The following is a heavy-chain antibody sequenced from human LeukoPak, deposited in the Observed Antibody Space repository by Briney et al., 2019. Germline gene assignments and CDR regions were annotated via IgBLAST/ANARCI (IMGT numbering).Heavy chain of an antibody. Sequence: GGSLRLSCAASGFTVSSYAMNWVRQAPGKGLEWVATISTSGGSTYYADSVKGRFTISRDNSKNTLYLQMNSLRAEDTAVYFWPKTAYDILTGFYDAFDIWGQGTMVTVSS. J-gene: IGHJ3*02. CDR2: ISTSGGST. CDR1: GFTVSSYA. CDR3: PKTAYDILTGFYDAFDI. V-gene: IGHV3-23*01. D-gene: IGHD3-9*01.